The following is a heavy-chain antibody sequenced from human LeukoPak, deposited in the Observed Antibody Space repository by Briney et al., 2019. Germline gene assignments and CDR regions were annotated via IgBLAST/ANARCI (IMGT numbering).Heavy chain of an antibody. CDR2: VSYSGTN. CDR3: ASLVTLRT. CDR1: GGSVSSRSYY. Sequence: SSETLSLTCTVSGGSVSSRSYYWGWIRQPPGKGREGIGSVSYSGTNYNNPSLKSRVSLSLDTSKNQISVQLTSVTAADTAMYYGASLVTLRTWGQGTLVTVSS. V-gene: IGHV4-39*01. D-gene: IGHD2-21*02. J-gene: IGHJ5*02.